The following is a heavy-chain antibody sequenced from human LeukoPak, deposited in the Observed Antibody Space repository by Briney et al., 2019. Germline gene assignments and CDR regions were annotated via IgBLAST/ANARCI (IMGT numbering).Heavy chain of an antibody. CDR3: ARAQSSDTAMVHFDY. V-gene: IGHV3-21*01. D-gene: IGHD5-18*01. Sequence: PGGSLRLSCGASGFTFSSYNMNWVRQAPGKGLEWVSSISSSSSYIYYADSVKGRFTISRDNAKNSLYLQMNSLRAEDTAVYYCARAQSSDTAMVHFDYWGQGTLVTVSS. CDR2: ISSSSSYI. J-gene: IGHJ4*02. CDR1: GFTFSSYN.